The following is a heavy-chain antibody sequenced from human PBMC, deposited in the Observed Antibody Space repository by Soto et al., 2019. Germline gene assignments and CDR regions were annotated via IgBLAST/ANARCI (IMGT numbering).Heavy chain of an antibody. J-gene: IGHJ4*02. CDR3: ARGGGGWVDY. Sequence: ASVKVACKASGGTFSSYASSWVRQAPGQGLEWMGWISAYNGNTNYAQKLQGRVTMTTDTSTSTAYMELRSLRSDDTAVYYCARGGGGWVDYWGQGTLVTVSS. V-gene: IGHV1-18*01. D-gene: IGHD2-15*01. CDR2: ISAYNGNT. CDR1: GGTFSSYA.